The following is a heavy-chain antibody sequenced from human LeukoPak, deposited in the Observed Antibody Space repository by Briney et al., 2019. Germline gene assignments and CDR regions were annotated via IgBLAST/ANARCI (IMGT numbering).Heavy chain of an antibody. D-gene: IGHD3-10*02. CDR3: ARRGDSPMIGDH. V-gene: IGHV3-48*01. J-gene: IGHJ4*02. CDR2: LSNTGNI. CDR1: GSTSSSYG. Sequence: PGGSLRLSCAASGSTSSSYGMNWVRQAPGKGLEWLSYLSNTGNIHYAQSVKGRFTISRDNAKSSLYLQMDGLRAEDTAVYYCARRGDSPMIGDHWGQGSLVTVAS.